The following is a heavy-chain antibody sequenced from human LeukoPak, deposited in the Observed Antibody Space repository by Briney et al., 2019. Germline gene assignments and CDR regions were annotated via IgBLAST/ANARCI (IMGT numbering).Heavy chain of an antibody. V-gene: IGHV4-34*01. CDR3: ARMARVVPAAIKRHRTFDY. D-gene: IGHD2-2*01. CDR1: GGSFSGYY. J-gene: IGHJ4*02. CDR2: INHSGST. Sequence: PSETLSLTCAVYGGSFSGYYWSWIRQPPGKGLEWIGEINHSGSTNYNPSLRSRVTISVDTSKNQFSLKLSSVTAADTAVYYCARMARVVPAAIKRHRTFDYWGQGTLVTVSS.